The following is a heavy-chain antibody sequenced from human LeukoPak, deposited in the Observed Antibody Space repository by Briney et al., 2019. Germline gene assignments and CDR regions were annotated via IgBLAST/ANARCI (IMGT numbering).Heavy chain of an antibody. CDR2: FDPEDGET. V-gene: IGHV1-24*01. CDR1: GYTLTELS. Sequence: ASVKVSCKVSGYTLTELSMHWVRQAPGKGLEWMGGFDPEDGETIYAQKLQGRVTMTTDTSTSTAYMELRSLRSDDTAVYYCARDRILDAFDIWGQGTMVTVSS. CDR3: ARDRILDAFDI. J-gene: IGHJ3*02.